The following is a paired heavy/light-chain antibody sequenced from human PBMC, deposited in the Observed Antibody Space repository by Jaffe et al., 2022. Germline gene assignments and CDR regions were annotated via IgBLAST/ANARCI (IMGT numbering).Heavy chain of an antibody. J-gene: IGHJ4*02. V-gene: IGHV3-64*01. CDR3: ARANSSGYSYYFDY. Sequence: EVQLVESGGGLVQPGGSLRLSCAASGFTFSSYAMHWVRQAPGKGLEYVSAISSNGGSTYYANSVKGRFTISRDNSKNTLYLQMGSLRAEDMAVYYCARANSSGYSYYFDYWGQGTLVTVSS. CDR2: ISSNGGST. D-gene: IGHD3-22*01. CDR1: GFTFSSYA.
Light chain of an antibody. CDR3: QVWDSSTAVV. Sequence: SYELTQPLSVSVALGQTARITCGGNNIGSKNVHWYQQKPGQAPVLVIYRDSNRPSGIPERFSGSNSGNTATLTISRAQAGDEADYYCQVWDSSTAVVFGGGTKLTVL. CDR2: RDS. J-gene: IGLJ2*01. CDR1: NIGSKN. V-gene: IGLV3-9*01.